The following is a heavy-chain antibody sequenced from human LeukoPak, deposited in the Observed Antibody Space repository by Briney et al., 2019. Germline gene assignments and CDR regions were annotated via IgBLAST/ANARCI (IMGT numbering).Heavy chain of an antibody. CDR1: GFTFSSYG. Sequence: GGSLRLSCAASGFTFSSYGMRWVRQAPGKGLEWVSAISGSGGSTYYADSVKGRFTISRDNSKSTLHPQMNSLRAEDTAVYYCARGLSITMVRGVITDYFDYWGQGTLVTVSS. D-gene: IGHD3-10*01. J-gene: IGHJ4*02. CDR3: ARGLSITMVRGVITDYFDY. CDR2: ISGSGGST. V-gene: IGHV3-23*01.